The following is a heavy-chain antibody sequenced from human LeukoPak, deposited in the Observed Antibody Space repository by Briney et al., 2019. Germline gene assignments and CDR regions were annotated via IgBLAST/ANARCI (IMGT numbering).Heavy chain of an antibody. V-gene: IGHV1-2*02. D-gene: IGHD3-22*01. CDR1: GYTFTGYY. CDR3: ARPMKQKYYYDSSGYYLDY. CDR2: INPNSGGT. Sequence: ASVKVSCKASGYTFTGYYMHWVRQAPGQGLEWMGWINPNSGGTNYAQKFQGRVTMTRDTSISTAYMELSRLRSDDTAVYHCARPMKQKYYYDSSGYYLDYWGQGTLVTVSS. J-gene: IGHJ4*02.